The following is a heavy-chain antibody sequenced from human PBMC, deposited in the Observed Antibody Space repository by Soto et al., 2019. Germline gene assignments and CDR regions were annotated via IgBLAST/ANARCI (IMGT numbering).Heavy chain of an antibody. CDR2: IYYSGST. CDR3: ARDSYSWFDP. V-gene: IGHV4-31*03. Sequence: SLSLTCTVSGGSISSGCDYWSWIRQHPGKGLEWIGYIYYSGSTYYNPSLKSRVTISVDTSKNQFSLKLSSVTAADTAVYYCARDSYSWFDPWGQGTLVTVSS. CDR1: GGSISSGCDY. J-gene: IGHJ5*02.